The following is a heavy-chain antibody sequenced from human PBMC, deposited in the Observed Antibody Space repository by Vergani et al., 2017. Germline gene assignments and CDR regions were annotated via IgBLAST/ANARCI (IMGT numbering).Heavy chain of an antibody. D-gene: IGHD6-13*01. CDR2: IYTSGST. V-gene: IGHV4-61*02. J-gene: IGHJ4*02. CDR3: ARVHSSSWYLVDY. Sequence: QVQLQESGPGLVKPSQTLSLTCTVSGGSISSGSYYWSWIRQPAGKGLEWIGRIYTSGSTNYNPSLKSRVTISVDTSKNQFSLKLSSVTAADTAVYYCARVHSSSWYLVDYWGQGTLVTVSS. CDR1: GGSISSGSYY.